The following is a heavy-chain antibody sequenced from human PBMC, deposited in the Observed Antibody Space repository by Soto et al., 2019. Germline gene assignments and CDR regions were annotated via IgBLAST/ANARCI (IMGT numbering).Heavy chain of an antibody. CDR3: AKDLTYSSTWAYYFDS. CDR2: ISTSGFT. D-gene: IGHD6-13*01. J-gene: IGHJ4*02. Sequence: EVQLLESGGGLVQPGGSLRLSCAASGFTFSSYVMSWVRQAPGKGLEWFSAISTSGFTHYADSVKGRFTISRDNSKNTLYLQMNSLRAEETAVYYCAKDLTYSSTWAYYFDSWGQGSLVTVSS. V-gene: IGHV3-23*01. CDR1: GFTFSSYV.